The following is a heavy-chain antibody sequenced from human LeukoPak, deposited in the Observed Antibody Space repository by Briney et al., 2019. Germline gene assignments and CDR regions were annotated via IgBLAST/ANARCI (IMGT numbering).Heavy chain of an antibody. CDR1: GFTFSSYG. J-gene: IGHJ4*02. Sequence: QPGGTLRLSCAASGFTFSSYGMSWVRQAPGKGLEWVSTISGRRDSTSYADSVKGRFTISRDNSKNTLYLQMNSLRAEDTAVYYCARAASNIPAARVSFDYWGQGTLVTVSS. CDR3: ARAASNIPAARVSFDY. CDR2: ISGRRDST. V-gene: IGHV3-23*01. D-gene: IGHD2-2*01.